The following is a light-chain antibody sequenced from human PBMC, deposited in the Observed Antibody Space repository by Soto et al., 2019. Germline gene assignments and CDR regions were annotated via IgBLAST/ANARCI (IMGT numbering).Light chain of an antibody. CDR3: QQRTNWPPA. V-gene: IGKV3-11*01. Sequence: EIVLTQSPATLSLSPGERATLSCRASQSVSSYLAWYQQKPGQAPRLLIYDASNRATGIPARFSGSGSGTDFTLPISSLEPEDFAVYYCQQRTNWPPAFGQGPRREI. CDR2: DAS. J-gene: IGKJ5*01. CDR1: QSVSSY.